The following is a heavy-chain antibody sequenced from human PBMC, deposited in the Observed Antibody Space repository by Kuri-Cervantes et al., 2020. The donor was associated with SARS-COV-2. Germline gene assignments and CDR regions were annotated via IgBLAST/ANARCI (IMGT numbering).Heavy chain of an antibody. D-gene: IGHD6-13*01. V-gene: IGHV4-59*12. CDR1: GGSISSYY. CDR3: ARESSSSWYWFDP. Sequence: SETLSLTCTVSGGSISSYYWSWIRQPPGKGLEWIGYIYYSGSTSYNPSLKSRVTISVDTSKNQFSLKLSSVTAADTAVYYCARESSSSWYWFDPWGQGTLVTVSS. J-gene: IGHJ5*02. CDR2: IYYSGST.